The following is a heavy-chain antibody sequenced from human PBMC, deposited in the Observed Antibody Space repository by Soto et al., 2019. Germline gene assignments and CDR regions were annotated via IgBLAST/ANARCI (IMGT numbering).Heavy chain of an antibody. V-gene: IGHV1-18*01. D-gene: IGHD3-16*01. Sequence: QVQLVQSGAEVKNPGASVKVSCKTSGYTFTKYGVGWVRQAPGQGLEWMGWISGSRGNANYAEKVQGTITLTTDTSTSTAYIELRSLRSDDTAVYYCAREMAGLGGEYDYWGQGTLVTVSS. CDR2: ISGSRGNA. J-gene: IGHJ4*02. CDR3: AREMAGLGGEYDY. CDR1: GYTFTKYG.